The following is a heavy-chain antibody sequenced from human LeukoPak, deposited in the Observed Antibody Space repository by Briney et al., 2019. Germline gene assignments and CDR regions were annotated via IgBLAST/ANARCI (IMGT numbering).Heavy chain of an antibody. V-gene: IGHV4-34*01. CDR3: ARDSPYSPHDS. CDR1: GGSFNTFY. CDR2: INRYGSA. D-gene: IGHD4-11*01. J-gene: IGHJ4*02. Sequence: SETLSLTCAVYGGSFNTFYWSWIRHPPGKGLEWIGQINRYGSANYNPSLKSRVAISLDTSKNQFSLKVTSVTAADTAVYYCARDSPYSPHDSWGQGTLVTVSS.